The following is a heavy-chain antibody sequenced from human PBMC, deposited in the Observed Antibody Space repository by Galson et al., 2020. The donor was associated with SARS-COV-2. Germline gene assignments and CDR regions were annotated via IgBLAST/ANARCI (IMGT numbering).Heavy chain of an antibody. J-gene: IGHJ4*02. CDR3: VRDYYGSGSYNPHFDY. CDR2: LSAAFGTT. V-gene: IGHV1-18*01. Sequence: ASVKVSCKASGYTFNSYCISWVRQAPGQALEWMGWLSAAFGTTNYAQQIQGRVTMTTDTSTSTAYMELRSLRSDDTAVYYCVRDYYGSGSYNPHFDYWGQGTLVTVSS. CDR1: GYTFNSYC. D-gene: IGHD3-10*01.